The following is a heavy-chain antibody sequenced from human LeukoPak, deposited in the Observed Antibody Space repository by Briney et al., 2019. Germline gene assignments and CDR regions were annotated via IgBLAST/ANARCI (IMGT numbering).Heavy chain of an antibody. V-gene: IGHV4-39*01. CDR1: GDSISSGSYY. J-gene: IGHJ4*02. Sequence: LEAPSLPCTVSGDSISSGSYYWGWVRPPPRKGLGWIGSINYSGSTYYNPSLKSRVTISVDTSKNQFSLKVSSVTAADTAVYYCARLGTAEFDSWGQGILVTVSS. CDR2: INYSGST. CDR3: ARLGTAEFDS. D-gene: IGHD1-1*01.